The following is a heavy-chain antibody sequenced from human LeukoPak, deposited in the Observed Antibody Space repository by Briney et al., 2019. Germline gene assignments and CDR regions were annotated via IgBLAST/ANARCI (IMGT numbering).Heavy chain of an antibody. CDR2: IYYSGST. V-gene: IGHV4-30-4*01. Sequence: SETLSLTCTVSGGSISSGDYYWSLIREPPGKGLEWIGYIYYSGSTYYNPSLKSRVTISVDTSKNQFSLKLSSVTAADTAVYYCARAHDILTGYYWFDYWGQGTLVTVSS. J-gene: IGHJ4*02. CDR1: GGSISSGDYY. CDR3: ARAHDILTGYYWFDY. D-gene: IGHD3-9*01.